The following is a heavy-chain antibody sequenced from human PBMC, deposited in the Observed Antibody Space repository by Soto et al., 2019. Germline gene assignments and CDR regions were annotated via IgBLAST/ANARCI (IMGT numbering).Heavy chain of an antibody. D-gene: IGHD3-22*01. CDR1: GGSINSIGYY. Sequence: TLSLTCTVSGGSINSIGYYWSWIRQHPGRGLDWIGYIYDNGGTYYSPSLKNRLNISADTSKNQISLRLSSLTAADTAVYFCARGNYYDSSVDYWGQGTLVTVSS. CDR2: IYDNGGT. V-gene: IGHV4-31*03. CDR3: ARGNYYDSSVDY. J-gene: IGHJ4*02.